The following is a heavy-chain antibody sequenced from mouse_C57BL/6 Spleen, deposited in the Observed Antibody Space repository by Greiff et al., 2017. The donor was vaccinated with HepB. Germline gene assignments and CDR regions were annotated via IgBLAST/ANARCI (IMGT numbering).Heavy chain of an antibody. J-gene: IGHJ2*01. V-gene: IGHV3-6*01. CDR2: ISYDGSN. D-gene: IGHD3-3*01. CDR3: ARERDNFDY. Sequence: VQLQQSGPGLVKPSQSLSLTCSVPGYSITSGYYWNWIRQFPGNKLEWMGYISYDGSNNYNPSLKNRISITRDTSKNQFFLKLNSVTTEDTATYYCARERDNFDYWGQGTTLTVSS. CDR1: GYSITSGYY.